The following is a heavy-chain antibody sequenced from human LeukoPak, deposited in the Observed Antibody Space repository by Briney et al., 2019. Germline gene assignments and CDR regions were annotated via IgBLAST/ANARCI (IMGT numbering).Heavy chain of an antibody. CDR2: IYNSVSA. CDR1: GGPLRSFY. J-gene: IGHJ3*02. V-gene: IGHV4-59*08. D-gene: IGHD3-22*01. Sequence: AETLSLTCTVSGGPLRSFYWIWIPQPPGKALEWIGYIYNSVSANYNPSLKSRVTISVDTSKNQFSLELTSVTAADTAVYYCARSNYYDSSGYFSYGFDIWGQGTMVTVSS. CDR3: ARSNYYDSSGYFSYGFDI.